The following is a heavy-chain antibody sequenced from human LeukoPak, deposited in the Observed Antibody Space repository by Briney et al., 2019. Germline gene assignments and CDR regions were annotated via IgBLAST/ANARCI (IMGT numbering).Heavy chain of an antibody. J-gene: IGHJ4*02. Sequence: GGSLRLSCAASGFTFSSYAMSWVCQAPGKGLEWVSAISGSGGGTYYADSVRGRFTISRDNSQNTLYLQMHSLRAEDTAVYYCAPQTGKHTVGDYWGQGTLVTVSS. CDR2: ISGSGGGT. D-gene: IGHD4-23*01. CDR1: GFTFSSYA. V-gene: IGHV3-23*01. CDR3: APQTGKHTVGDY.